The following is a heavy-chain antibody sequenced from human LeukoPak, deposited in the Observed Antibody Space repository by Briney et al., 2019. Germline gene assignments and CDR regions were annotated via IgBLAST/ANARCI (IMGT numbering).Heavy chain of an antibody. CDR1: GFTFDDYA. D-gene: IGHD2-2*01. J-gene: IGHJ4*02. CDR3: AKDPGIRSRVKYYFDY. Sequence: PGRSLRLSCAASGFTFDDYAMHWVRQAPGKGLEGVSGISWNSGSIGYADSVKGRFTISRDNAKNSLYLQMNSLRAEDTALYYCAKDPGIRSRVKYYFDYWGQGTLVTVSS. V-gene: IGHV3-9*01. CDR2: ISWNSGSI.